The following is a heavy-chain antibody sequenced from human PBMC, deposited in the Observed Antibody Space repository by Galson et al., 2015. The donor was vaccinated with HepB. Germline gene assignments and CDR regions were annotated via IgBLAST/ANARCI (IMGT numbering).Heavy chain of an antibody. D-gene: IGHD3-22*01. CDR2: INAGNGNT. CDR3: ASANYYDSSGYYYSTTFDI. J-gene: IGHJ3*02. V-gene: IGHV1-3*01. CDR1: GYTFTSYA. Sequence: SVKVSCKASGYTFTSYAMHWVRQAPGQRLEWMGWINAGNGNTKYSQKFRGRVTITRDTSASTAYMELSSLRSEDTAVYYCASANYYDSSGYYYSTTFDIWGQGTMVTVSS.